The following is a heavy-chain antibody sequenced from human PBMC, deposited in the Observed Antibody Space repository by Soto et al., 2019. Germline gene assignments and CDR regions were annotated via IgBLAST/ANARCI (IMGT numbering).Heavy chain of an antibody. J-gene: IGHJ4*02. CDR1: GFTSSSYA. V-gene: IGHV3-23*01. D-gene: IGHD2-15*01. CDR3: AKGSDIVVVVAAFS. CDR2: ISGSGGST. Sequence: LRLSCAASGFTSSSYAMSWVRQAPGKGLEWVSAISGSGGSTYYADSVKGRFTISRDNSKNTLYLQMNSLRAEDTAVYYCAKGSDIVVVVAAFSWGQGTLVTVSS.